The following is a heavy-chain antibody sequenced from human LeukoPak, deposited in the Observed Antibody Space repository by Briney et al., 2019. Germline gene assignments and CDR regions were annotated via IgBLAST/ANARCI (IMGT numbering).Heavy chain of an antibody. CDR3: ASCKLLLRSDWFDP. CDR1: GFTFSSYG. V-gene: IGHV3-30*02. CDR2: IRYDGSNK. J-gene: IGHJ5*02. Sequence: GGSLRLSCAASGFTFSSYGMHWVRQAPGKGLEWVAFIRYDGSNKYYADSVKGRFTISRDNSKNTLYLQMNSLRAEDTAVYYCASCKLLLRSDWFDPWGQGTLVAVSS. D-gene: IGHD2-15*01.